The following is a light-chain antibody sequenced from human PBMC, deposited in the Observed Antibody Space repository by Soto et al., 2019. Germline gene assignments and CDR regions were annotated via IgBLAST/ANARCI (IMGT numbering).Light chain of an antibody. CDR2: QAS. CDR1: QSVNSW. CDR3: QQYKSYSRT. Sequence: DIQMTQSPSTLSASVGDRVTITCRSSQSVNSWLAWFQQKPGMAPKLLISQASNLESGVPSRFSGSGSETEFTLPISSLQPDDFATYYGQQYKSYSRTFGQGPKVEIK. V-gene: IGKV1-5*03. J-gene: IGKJ1*01.